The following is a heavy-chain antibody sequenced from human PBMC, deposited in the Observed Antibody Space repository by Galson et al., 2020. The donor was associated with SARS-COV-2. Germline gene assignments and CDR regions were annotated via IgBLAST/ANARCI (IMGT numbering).Heavy chain of an antibody. D-gene: IGHD2-8*01. CDR2: ISYDGSDK. CDR1: GFIFSNFG. V-gene: IGHV3-30*18. CDR3: VKAPPFRSTKVFDY. Sequence: GESLKISCAASGFIFSNFGMHWVRQAPGKGLEWVALISYDGSDKSYADSVKGRSIISRDNSRNTLFLEISGLRPEDTALYYCVKAPPFRSTKVFDYWGQGSLVTVSS. J-gene: IGHJ4*02.